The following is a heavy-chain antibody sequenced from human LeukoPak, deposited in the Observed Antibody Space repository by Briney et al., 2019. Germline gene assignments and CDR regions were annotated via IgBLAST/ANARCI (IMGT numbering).Heavy chain of an antibody. V-gene: IGHV3-7*01. Sequence: PGGSLRLSCAASGFTFSSYWMSWVRQAPGKGLEWVANIKQDGSEKYYVDSVKGRFPISRDNAKNSLYLQMNSLRAEDTAVYYCASPASYSVWSFDYWGQGTLVTVSS. CDR3: ASPASYSVWSFDY. CDR2: IKQDGSEK. J-gene: IGHJ4*02. D-gene: IGHD6-19*01. CDR1: GFTFSSYW.